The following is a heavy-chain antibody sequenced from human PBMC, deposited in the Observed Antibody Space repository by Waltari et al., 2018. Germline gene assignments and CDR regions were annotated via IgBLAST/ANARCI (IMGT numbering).Heavy chain of an antibody. V-gene: IGHV4-39*07. J-gene: IGHJ4*02. CDR3: ARDSSGWYLDY. CDR1: GGPISSSSYY. D-gene: IGHD6-19*01. Sequence: QLQLQESGPGLVKPSETLSLTCTVSGGPISSSSYYWGWIRQPPGKGLEWIGSIYYSGSTYYNPSLKSRVTISVDTSKNQFSLKLSSVTAADTAVYYCARDSSGWYLDYWGQGTLVTVSS. CDR2: IYYSGST.